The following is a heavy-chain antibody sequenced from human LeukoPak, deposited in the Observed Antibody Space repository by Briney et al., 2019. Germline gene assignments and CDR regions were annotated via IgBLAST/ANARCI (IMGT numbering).Heavy chain of an antibody. CDR2: IYYSGST. CDR3: AREATVAPLFDY. Sequence: SETLSLTCTVSGGSISSYYWSWIRQPPGKGLEWIGYIYYSGSTNYNPSLKSRVTISVDTSKNQFSLKLSSVTAADTAVYYCAREATVAPLFDYWGQGTLVTVSS. V-gene: IGHV4-59*12. CDR1: GGSISSYY. D-gene: IGHD4-23*01. J-gene: IGHJ4*02.